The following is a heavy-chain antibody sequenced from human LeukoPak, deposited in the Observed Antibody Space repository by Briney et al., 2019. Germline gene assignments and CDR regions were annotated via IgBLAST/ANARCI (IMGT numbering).Heavy chain of an antibody. V-gene: IGHV3-30*02. D-gene: IGHD4-17*01. J-gene: IGHJ4*02. CDR2: IRYDGSNK. CDR3: AKVEGNGVYVFDY. CDR1: GFSFSSYG. Sequence: AGSLRLSCAASGFSFSSYGMHWVRHPPPPGLEWEAFIRYDGSNKTYDNSSNNRFATFRDDSTNTLYPQKNSTGTEDTTVYYCAKVEGNGVYVFDYWGQGTLVTVSS.